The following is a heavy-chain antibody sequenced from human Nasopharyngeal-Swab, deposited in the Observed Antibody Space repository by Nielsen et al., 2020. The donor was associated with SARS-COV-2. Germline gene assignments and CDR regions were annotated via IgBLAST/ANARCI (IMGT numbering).Heavy chain of an antibody. D-gene: IGHD2-15*01. Sequence: ASVLVSCNVSGYTLTEIYMHWVRHAPGKGLEWMGGFDPEDGETIYAQKFQDRVTMTEDTSTDTAYMELSSLRSEDTAVYYCATEAVVAATGWFDPWGQGTLVTVSS. CDR3: ATEAVVAATGWFDP. J-gene: IGHJ5*02. CDR1: GYTLTEIY. CDR2: FDPEDGET. V-gene: IGHV1-24*01.